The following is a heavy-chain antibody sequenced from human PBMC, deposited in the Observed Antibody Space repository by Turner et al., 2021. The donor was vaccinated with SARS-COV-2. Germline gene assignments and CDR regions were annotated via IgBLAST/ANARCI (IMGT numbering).Heavy chain of an antibody. CDR2: IYSGGST. D-gene: IGHD3-10*01. Sequence: EVQLVESGGGLVQPGGSLRLSCAASGFTVSTNYMSWVRQAPGKGLEWVSVIYSGGSTYYADSVKGRFTISRDNSKNTLYLQMNSLRAEDTAVYYCARDGQSITMVRGVISPPFDYWGQGTLVTVSS. CDR1: GFTVSTNY. CDR3: ARDGQSITMVRGVISPPFDY. V-gene: IGHV3-66*01. J-gene: IGHJ4*02.